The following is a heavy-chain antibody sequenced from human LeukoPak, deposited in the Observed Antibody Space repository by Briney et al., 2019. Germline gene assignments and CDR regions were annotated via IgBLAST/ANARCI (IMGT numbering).Heavy chain of an antibody. V-gene: IGHV3-30*18. D-gene: IGHD1-20*01. CDR2: ISYDGSNK. Sequence: GGSLRLSCAASGFTFSTYAMHWVRQAPGKGLEWVAVISYDGSNKYYADSVKGRFTISRDNSKNTLYLQMNSLRVEDSAVYYCAKTGNYNWNGFDYWGQGTLVTVSS. CDR3: AKTGNYNWNGFDY. CDR1: GFTFSTYA. J-gene: IGHJ4*02.